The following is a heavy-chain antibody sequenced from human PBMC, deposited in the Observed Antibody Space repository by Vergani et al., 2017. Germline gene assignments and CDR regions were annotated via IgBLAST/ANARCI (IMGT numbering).Heavy chain of an antibody. Sequence: QVQLVQSGAEVKKPGASVKVSCKASGYTFTSYDINWVRQATGQGLEWMGWMNPNSGNTGYAQKFQGRVTMTRNTSMSTAYMELSSLRSEDTAVYYCARGLYYVFPTWFDPWGQGTLVTVSS. CDR2: MNPNSGNT. V-gene: IGHV1-8*01. CDR1: GYTFTSYD. D-gene: IGHD2-8*01. CDR3: ARGLYYVFPTWFDP. J-gene: IGHJ5*02.